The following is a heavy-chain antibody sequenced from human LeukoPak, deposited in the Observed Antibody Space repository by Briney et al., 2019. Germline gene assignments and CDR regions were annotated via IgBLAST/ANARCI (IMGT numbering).Heavy chain of an antibody. CDR2: ISSTSTYI. V-gene: IGHV3-21*01. J-gene: IGHJ4*02. Sequence: WGVLRLSCAASGFTFSSYAMSWVRQAPGKGLEWVSSISSTSTYIYYADSVKGRFTISRDNAKNSLYLQMNSLRAEDTAVYYCAREPTPMILWGQGTLVTVSS. CDR1: GFTFSSYA. CDR3: AREPTPMIL. D-gene: IGHD5-18*01.